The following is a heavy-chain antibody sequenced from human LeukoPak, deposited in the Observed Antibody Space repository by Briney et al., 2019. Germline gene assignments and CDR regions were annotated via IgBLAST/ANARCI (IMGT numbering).Heavy chain of an antibody. J-gene: IGHJ4*02. D-gene: IGHD4-17*01. Sequence: SETLSLTCAVYGGSFSGYYWSWIRQPPGKGLEWIGEINHSGSTNYNPSLKSRVTISVDTSKNQFSLKLSSVTAADTAVYYCARGDRQYTVTTFLRGGYFDYWGQGTLVTVSS. CDR3: ARGDRQYTVTTFLRGGYFDY. V-gene: IGHV4-34*01. CDR2: INHSGST. CDR1: GGSFSGYY.